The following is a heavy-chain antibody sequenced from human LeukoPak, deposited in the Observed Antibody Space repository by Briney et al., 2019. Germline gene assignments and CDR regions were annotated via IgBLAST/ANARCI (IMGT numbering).Heavy chain of an antibody. J-gene: IGHJ6*02. Sequence: ASVTVSFKGSGGTFIIYAISWVRQAPGQGGEWMGRIIPILGIANYAQKFQGRVTITADKSTSTAYMELSSLRSEDTAVYYCARDLPGSSGSYYYGMDVWGQGTTVTVSS. CDR1: GGTFIIYA. D-gene: IGHD6-19*01. CDR2: IIPILGIA. V-gene: IGHV1-69*04. CDR3: ARDLPGSSGSYYYGMDV.